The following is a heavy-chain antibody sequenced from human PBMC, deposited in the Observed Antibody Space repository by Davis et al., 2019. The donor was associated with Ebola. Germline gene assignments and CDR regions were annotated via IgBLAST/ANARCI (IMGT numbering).Heavy chain of an antibody. CDR1: GGTFSSDA. D-gene: IGHD6-19*01. J-gene: IGHJ3*02. CDR3: ARGLWLVTSDAFDI. Sequence: SVKVSCKASGGTFSSDAISWVRQAPGQGLEWMGGIIPIFGTANYAQKFQGRVTITADESTSTAYMELSSLRSEDTAVYYCARGLWLVTSDAFDIWGQGTMVTVSS. CDR2: IIPIFGTA. V-gene: IGHV1-69*13.